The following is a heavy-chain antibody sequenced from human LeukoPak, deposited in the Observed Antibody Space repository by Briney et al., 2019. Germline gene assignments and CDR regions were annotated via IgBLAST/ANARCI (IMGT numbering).Heavy chain of an antibody. D-gene: IGHD1-26*01. CDR3: ARTTSVRQWELPLLGY. V-gene: IGHV1-2*02. Sequence: ASVKVSCKASGYTFTGYYMHWVRQAPGQGLEWMGWINPNSGGTNYAQKFQGRVTMTRDTSISTAYMELSRLRSDDTAVYYCARTTSVRQWELPLLGYWGQGTLVTVSS. CDR1: GYTFTGYY. CDR2: INPNSGGT. J-gene: IGHJ4*02.